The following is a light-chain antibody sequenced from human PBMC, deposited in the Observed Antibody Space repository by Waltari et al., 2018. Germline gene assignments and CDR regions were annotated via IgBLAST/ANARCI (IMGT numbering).Light chain of an antibody. J-gene: IGKJ4*01. CDR2: ETS. CDR1: QNVGRY. Sequence: EIVLTQSPGTLSLSPGDRATLSCRASQNVGRYLAWYQQKPGQAPSLLIHETSHRAAGIPARFSGSGSGTDFTLIISSLEPEDFAVFYCQQRANWPLTFGGGTKVEIK. CDR3: QQRANWPLT. V-gene: IGKV3-11*01.